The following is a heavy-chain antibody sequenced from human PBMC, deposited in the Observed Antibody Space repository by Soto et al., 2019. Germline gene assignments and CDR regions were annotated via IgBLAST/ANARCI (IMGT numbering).Heavy chain of an antibody. D-gene: IGHD5-12*01. CDR1: GYTFTGYY. V-gene: IGHV1-2*04. CDR3: ARDYTRYSGYDSVP. Sequence: GASVKVSCKASGYTFTGYYMHWVRQAPGQGLEWMGWINPNSGGTNYAQKFQGWVTMTRDTSISTAYMELSRLRSDDTAVYYCARDYTRYSGYDSVPWGQGTLVTVSS. J-gene: IGHJ5*02. CDR2: INPNSGGT.